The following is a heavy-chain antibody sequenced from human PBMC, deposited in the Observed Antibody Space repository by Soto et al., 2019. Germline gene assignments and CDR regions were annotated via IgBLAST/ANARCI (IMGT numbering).Heavy chain of an antibody. CDR3: AKDLFRQQLANFDY. CDR2: ISYDGSNK. J-gene: IGHJ4*02. Sequence: QVQLVESGGGVVQPGRSLRLSCAASGFTFSSYGMHWVRRAPGKGLEWVAVISYDGSNKYYADSVKGRFTISRDNSKNTLYLQMNSLRAEDTAVYYCAKDLFRQQLANFDYWGQGTLVTVSS. V-gene: IGHV3-30*18. D-gene: IGHD6-13*01. CDR1: GFTFSSYG.